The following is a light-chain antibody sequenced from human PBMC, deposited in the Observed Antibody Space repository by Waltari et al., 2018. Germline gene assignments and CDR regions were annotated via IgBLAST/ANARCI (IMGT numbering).Light chain of an antibody. J-gene: IGKJ1*01. V-gene: IGKV3-15*01. CDR1: QSVSSN. CDR2: GAS. Sequence: EIVMTQSPATLSVSPGERATLSCRASQSVSSNLAWYQQKPGQAPRLLIYGASTRATGIPARFSGSGSGTEFTLTISSLVSEDFAVYYCQQYNNWPPVVWTFGQGTQVEIK. CDR3: QQYNNWPPVVWT.